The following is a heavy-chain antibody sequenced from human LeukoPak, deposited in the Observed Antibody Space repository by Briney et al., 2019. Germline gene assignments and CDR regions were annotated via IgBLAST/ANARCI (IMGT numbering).Heavy chain of an antibody. CDR1: GFTFSGSA. Sequence: TGGSLTLSCAASGFTFSGSAMHGVRHASGKGLGWVGRIRSKSNSYATAYAASVKGRFTISRDNSKNTAYLQMNSLKTEDTAVYYCTRRGRVNDYWGQGTLVTVPS. J-gene: IGHJ4*02. CDR3: TRRGRVNDY. V-gene: IGHV3-73*01. CDR2: IRSKSNSYAT. D-gene: IGHD3-10*01.